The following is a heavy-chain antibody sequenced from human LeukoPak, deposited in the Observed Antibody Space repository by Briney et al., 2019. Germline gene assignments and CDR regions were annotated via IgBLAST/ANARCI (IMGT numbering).Heavy chain of an antibody. CDR3: AKDWKSDTGYDFDY. Sequence: GGSLRLSCAASGFTFSSYGMNWVRQAPGMGLEWVAFISGAGLTTLYADSVKGRFTISKDNPKSTLYLQMNCLRADDTAIYYCAKDWKSDTGYDFDYWGQGTLVTVSS. CDR1: GFTFSSYG. CDR2: ISGAGLTT. V-gene: IGHV3-23*01. D-gene: IGHD5-12*01. J-gene: IGHJ4*02.